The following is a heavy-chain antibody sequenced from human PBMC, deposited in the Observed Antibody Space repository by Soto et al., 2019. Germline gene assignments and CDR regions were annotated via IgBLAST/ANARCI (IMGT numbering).Heavy chain of an antibody. CDR1: GFTFSSYG. J-gene: IGHJ4*02. CDR3: AKDNQRYCSGGSCLRIDY. CDR2: ISYDGSNK. D-gene: IGHD2-15*01. Sequence: QVQLVESGGGVVQPGRSLRLSCAASGFTFSSYGMHWVRQAPGKGLEWVAVISYDGSNKYHADSVKGRFTISRDNSKNTLYLQMNSLRAEDTAVYYCAKDNQRYCSGGSCLRIDYWGQGTLVTVSS. V-gene: IGHV3-30*18.